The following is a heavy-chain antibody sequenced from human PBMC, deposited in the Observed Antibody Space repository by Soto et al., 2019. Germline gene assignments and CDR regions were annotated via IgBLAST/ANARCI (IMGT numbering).Heavy chain of an antibody. CDR2: IYYSGST. CDR1: GGSISSYY. Sequence: NPXGTLSLPCTVSGGSISSYYWSWIRQPPGKGLEWIGYIYYSGSTNYNPSLKSRVTISVDTSKNQFSLKLSSVTAADTAVYYCARKLVRAYGDYAWFDPWAQGTLVTVSS. V-gene: IGHV4-59*01. CDR3: ARKLVRAYGDYAWFDP. J-gene: IGHJ5*02. D-gene: IGHD4-17*01.